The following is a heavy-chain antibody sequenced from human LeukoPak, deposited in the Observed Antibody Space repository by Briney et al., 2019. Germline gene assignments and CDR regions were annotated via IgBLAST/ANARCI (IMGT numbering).Heavy chain of an antibody. CDR3: ARGRGELDSWFDP. J-gene: IGHJ5*02. CDR2: INPNSGGT. V-gene: IGHV1-2*02. CDR1: GYTFTGYY. Sequence: GASVKVSCEASGYTFTGYYMHWVRQAPGQGLEWMGWINPNSGGTNYAQKFQGRVTMTRDTSISTAYMELSRLRSDDTAVYYCARGRGELDSWFDPWGQGTLVTVSS. D-gene: IGHD6-13*01.